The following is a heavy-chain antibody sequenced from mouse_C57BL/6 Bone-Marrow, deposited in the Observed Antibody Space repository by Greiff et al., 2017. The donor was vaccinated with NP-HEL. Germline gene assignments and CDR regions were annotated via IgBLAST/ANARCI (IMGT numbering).Heavy chain of an antibody. J-gene: IGHJ4*01. Sequence: VQRVESGPGLVQPSQSLSITCTVSGFSLTSYGVHWVRQSPGKGLEWLGVIWRGGSTDYNAAFMSRLSITKDNSKSQVFFKMNSLQADDTAIYYCAKYNDYERAMDYWGQGTSVTVSS. CDR2: IWRGGST. CDR1: GFSLTSYG. D-gene: IGHD2-4*01. V-gene: IGHV2-5*01. CDR3: AKYNDYERAMDY.